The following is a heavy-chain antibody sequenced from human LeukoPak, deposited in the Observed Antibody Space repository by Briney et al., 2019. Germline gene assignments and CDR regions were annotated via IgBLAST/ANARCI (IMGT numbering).Heavy chain of an antibody. CDR3: ARVRRGDGYSYFDY. V-gene: IGHV3-53*01. Sequence: PGGSLRLSCAASGFTVSSNYMSWVRQAPGKGLEWVSVIYSGGSTHYADSVKGRFTISRDNSKNTLYLQMNSLRAEDTAVYYCARVRRGDGYSYFDYWGQGTLVTVSS. J-gene: IGHJ4*02. D-gene: IGHD5-24*01. CDR1: GFTVSSNY. CDR2: IYSGGST.